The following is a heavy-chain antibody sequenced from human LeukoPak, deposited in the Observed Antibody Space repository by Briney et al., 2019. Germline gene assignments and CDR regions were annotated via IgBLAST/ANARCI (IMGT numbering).Heavy chain of an antibody. Sequence: HPGGSLRLSCAASGFTFSSYEMNWVRQAPGEGLEWVSYISSSGSTIYYADSVKGRFTISRDNAKNSLYLQMNSLRAEDTAVYYCARDQRWLQFVWFDPWGQGTLVTVSS. CDR2: ISSSGSTI. V-gene: IGHV3-48*03. D-gene: IGHD5-24*01. J-gene: IGHJ5*02. CDR3: ARDQRWLQFVWFDP. CDR1: GFTFSSYE.